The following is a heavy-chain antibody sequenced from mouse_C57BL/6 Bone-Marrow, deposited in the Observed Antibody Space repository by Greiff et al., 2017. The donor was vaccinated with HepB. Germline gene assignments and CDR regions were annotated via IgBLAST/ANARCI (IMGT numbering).Heavy chain of an antibody. CDR3: TTYYVNYGFAY. V-gene: IGHV14-4*01. CDR1: GFNIKDDY. CDR2: IDPENGDT. D-gene: IGHD2-1*01. Sequence: VQLQQSGAELVRPGASVKLSCTASGFNIKDDYMHWVKQRPEQGLEWIGWIDPENGDTEYASKFQGKATITADTSSNTAYLQLSSLTSEDTAVYYCTTYYVNYGFAYWGQGTLVTVSA. J-gene: IGHJ3*01.